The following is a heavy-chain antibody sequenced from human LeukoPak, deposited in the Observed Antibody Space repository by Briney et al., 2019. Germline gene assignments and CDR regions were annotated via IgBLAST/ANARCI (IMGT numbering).Heavy chain of an antibody. Sequence: SGGSLRLSCAASGFTFSSYSMNWVRQAPGKGLEWVSYISSTSNTIYYADSVKGRFTISRDGAKNSLYLQMNSLRDEDAAMYYCAREFAARYGIDYWGQGTLVTVSS. J-gene: IGHJ4*02. V-gene: IGHV3-48*02. D-gene: IGHD4-17*01. CDR2: ISSTSNTI. CDR1: GFTFSSYS. CDR3: AREFAARYGIDY.